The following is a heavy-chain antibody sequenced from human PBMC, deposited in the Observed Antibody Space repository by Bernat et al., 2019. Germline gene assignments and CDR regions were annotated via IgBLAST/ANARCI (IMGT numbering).Heavy chain of an antibody. CDR3: AKGQTPIVVVTAANDY. J-gene: IGHJ4*02. V-gene: IGHV3-23*01. CDR2: ISGSGGST. CDR1: GFTFSSYA. D-gene: IGHD2-2*01. Sequence: EVQLLESGGGLVQPGGSLRLSCAASGFTFSSYAMIWVRHAPGQGLEWVSAISGSGGSTKYADYVKGRLTISRDNSKNTLYLQMNSLRAEETAVYYCAKGQTPIVVVTAANDYWGQGTLVTVSS.